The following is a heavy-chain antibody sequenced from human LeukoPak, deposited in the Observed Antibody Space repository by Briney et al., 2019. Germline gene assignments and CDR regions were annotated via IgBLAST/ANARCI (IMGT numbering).Heavy chain of an antibody. CDR1: Y. CDR3: ARVGYYYYGMDV. CDR2: INPNSGAT. V-gene: IGHV1-2*02. Sequence: YXHWVRQAPGQGXEWMGWINPNSGATNYAQKFQGRVTMTRDTSISTAYMELSRLRSDDTAVYYCARVGYYYYGMDVWGQGTTVTVSS. J-gene: IGHJ6*02.